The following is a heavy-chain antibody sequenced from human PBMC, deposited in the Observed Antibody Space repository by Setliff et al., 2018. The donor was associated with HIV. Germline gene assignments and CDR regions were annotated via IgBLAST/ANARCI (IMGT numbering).Heavy chain of an antibody. J-gene: IGHJ4*02. CDR3: VRDFEYWSGVFVWGYFHF. CDR2: INGNGQTT. V-gene: IGHV3-64D*08. D-gene: IGHD3-3*01. Sequence: GGSLRLSCSSYGFTFSSFSLHWVRQAPGKGLQYVAGINGNGQTTYYGDSVKGRFTISRDNSKHTLSLQLHSLRPEDTAMYHCVRDFEYWSGVFVWGYFHFWGQGTPVTVSS. CDR1: GFTFSSFS.